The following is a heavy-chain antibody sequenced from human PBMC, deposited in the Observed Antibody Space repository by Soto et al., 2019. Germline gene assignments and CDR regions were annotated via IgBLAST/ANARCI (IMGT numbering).Heavy chain of an antibody. CDR2: IYYSGST. D-gene: IGHD3-22*01. J-gene: IGHJ4*02. CDR3: ARHNYVTSGYWLFFHY. V-gene: IGHV4-31*03. Sequence: QVQLQESGPGLVKPSQTLSLTCTVSGGSISSGGYYWNWIRQHPGKGLEWIGYIYYSGSTYYNPSLKSRVTISLASSKNQFSLKLSSVTAADTAVYCRARHNYVTSGYWLFFHYWGPGTLVSVSS. CDR1: GGSISSGGYY.